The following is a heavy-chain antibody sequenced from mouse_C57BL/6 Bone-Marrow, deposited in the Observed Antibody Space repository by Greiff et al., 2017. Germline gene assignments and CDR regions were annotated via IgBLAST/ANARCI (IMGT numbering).Heavy chain of an antibody. CDR1: CYTVTGYW. V-gene: IGHV1-9*01. CDR3: AISWHRGRRDYYAMHS. Sequence: QVQLQQSGAELMKPRASVKLSCKATCYTVTGYWIEWVKQRPGHGLEWIGEILPGSGSTNSNAKFKGKATFTADTSSNTAYMQLRSLTTEDSATFYCAISWHRGRRDYYAMHSRGPANPVTAS. J-gene: IGHJ4*01. D-gene: IGHD3-1*01. CDR2: ILPGSGST.